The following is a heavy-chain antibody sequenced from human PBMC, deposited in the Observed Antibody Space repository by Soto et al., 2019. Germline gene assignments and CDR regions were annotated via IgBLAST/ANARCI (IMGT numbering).Heavy chain of an antibody. D-gene: IGHD2-2*01. Sequence: GGSLRLSCAASGFTFRDYYMNWLRQAPGKGLEWVSLICVDGSEKYYVDSVKGRFAVSRDNSKNTLYLQMNSLRVEDTAVYYCARDRLVPYGYGMDVWGQGTTVTVSS. CDR1: GFTFRDYY. CDR2: ICVDGSEK. V-gene: IGHV3-33*08. CDR3: ARDRLVPYGYGMDV. J-gene: IGHJ6*02.